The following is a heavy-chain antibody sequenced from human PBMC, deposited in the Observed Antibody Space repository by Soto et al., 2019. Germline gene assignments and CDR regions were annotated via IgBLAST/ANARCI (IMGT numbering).Heavy chain of an antibody. D-gene: IGHD2-2*01. CDR1: GGTFSNYA. Sequence: QVQLVQSGAEVRKPGSSVTVSCKASGGTFSNYAISWVRQAPGQGLEWMGGIIPIVGTGSYAQQFQGRVTLTADEPANTAYMELSSLRFEDTAVYYCARVVILVPTASTHYYYHMDVWGPGTTVTVSS. CDR2: IIPIVGTG. J-gene: IGHJ6*02. CDR3: ARVVILVPTASTHYYYHMDV. V-gene: IGHV1-69*01.